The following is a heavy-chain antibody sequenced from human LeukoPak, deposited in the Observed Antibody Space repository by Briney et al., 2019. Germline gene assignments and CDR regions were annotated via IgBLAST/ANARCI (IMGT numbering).Heavy chain of an antibody. V-gene: IGHV3-48*01. CDR3: ARDACQYSSGWFFDY. Sequence: PGGSLSLSCAASGFTFSTYTMNWVRQAPGKGLEWVSYISSSGTTRYYADSVKGRFTISRDNAKNSLYLQMNSLRAEDTAVYYCARDACQYSSGWFFDYWGQGTLVTVSS. D-gene: IGHD6-19*01. J-gene: IGHJ4*02. CDR2: ISSSGTTR. CDR1: GFTFSTYT.